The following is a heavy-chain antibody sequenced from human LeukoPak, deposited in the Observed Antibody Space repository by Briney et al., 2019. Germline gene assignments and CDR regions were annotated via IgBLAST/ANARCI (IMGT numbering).Heavy chain of an antibody. J-gene: IGHJ4*02. V-gene: IGHV4-59*08. CDR2: IYYSGST. D-gene: IGHD6-19*01. Sequence: SETLSLTCTVSVGSISSYYWSWIRQPPGKGLEWIGYIYYSGSTNYNPSLKSRVTISVDTSKNQFSLKLSSVTAPDTAVSYCARSIAVAGTLGYYFDYWGQGTLVTVSS. CDR3: ARSIAVAGTLGYYFDY. CDR1: VGSISSYY.